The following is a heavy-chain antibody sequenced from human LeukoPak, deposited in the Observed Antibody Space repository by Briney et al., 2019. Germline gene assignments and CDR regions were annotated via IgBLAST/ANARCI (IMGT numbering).Heavy chain of an antibody. V-gene: IGHV4-34*01. CDR1: GGSFSGYY. D-gene: IGHD6-13*01. Sequence: SETLSLTCAVYGGSFSGYYWSWIRQPPGKGLEWIGEINHSGSTNYNPSLKSRVTISVDTSKNQFSLKPSSVTAADTAVYYCARLIARIAAAGKNWFDPWGQGTLVTVSS. CDR2: INHSGST. CDR3: ARLIARIAAAGKNWFDP. J-gene: IGHJ5*02.